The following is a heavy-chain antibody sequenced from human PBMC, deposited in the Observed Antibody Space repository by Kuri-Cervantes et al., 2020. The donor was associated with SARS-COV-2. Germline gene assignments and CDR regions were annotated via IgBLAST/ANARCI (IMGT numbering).Heavy chain of an antibody. CDR3: AKDHTVAGPWGAFDI. V-gene: IGHV3-9*01. CDR1: GFKFVDYA. Sequence: SLKISCAGSGFKFVDYAMHWVRQVPGKGLEWVAGIHWNSARMVYAGSVKGRFTVSRDNAKNSLYLQMNSLRAEDTALYYCAKDHTVAGPWGAFDIWGQGTMVTVSS. CDR2: IHWNSARM. J-gene: IGHJ3*02. D-gene: IGHD6-19*01.